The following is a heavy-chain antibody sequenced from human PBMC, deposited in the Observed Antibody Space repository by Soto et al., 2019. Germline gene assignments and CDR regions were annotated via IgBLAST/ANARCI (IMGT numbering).Heavy chain of an antibody. CDR3: AKARISARSNWFDP. CDR2: ISYDGSNK. Sequence: PGWSLRLSCAASGFTFSSYGMHWVRQAPGKGLEWVAVISYDGSNKYYADSVKGRFTISRDNSKNTLYLQMNSLRAEDTAVYYCAKARISARSNWFDPWGQGTLVTVSS. V-gene: IGHV3-30*18. D-gene: IGHD6-6*01. CDR1: GFTFSSYG. J-gene: IGHJ5*02.